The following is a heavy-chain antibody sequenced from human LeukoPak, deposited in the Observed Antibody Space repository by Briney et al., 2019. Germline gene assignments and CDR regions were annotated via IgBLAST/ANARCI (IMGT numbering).Heavy chain of an antibody. V-gene: IGHV3-30-3*01. Sequence: GGSLRLSCAASGFTFSSYAMHWVRQAPGKGLEWVAVISYDGSNKYYADSVKGRFTISRDNSKNTLYLQMNSLRAEDTAVYYCAREGCSSTSCYFDYWGQGTLVTVSS. CDR2: ISYDGSNK. J-gene: IGHJ4*02. CDR3: AREGCSSTSCYFDY. D-gene: IGHD2-2*01. CDR1: GFTFSSYA.